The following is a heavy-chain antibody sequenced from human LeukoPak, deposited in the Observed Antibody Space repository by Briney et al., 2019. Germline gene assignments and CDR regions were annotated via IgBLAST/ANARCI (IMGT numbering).Heavy chain of an antibody. CDR2: ISSSSSTI. D-gene: IGHD2-2*02. CDR3: ARDDTAE. J-gene: IGHJ4*02. CDR1: GFTFSSYS. Sequence: GGSLRLSCAASGFTFSSYSMNWVRQAPGKGLEWVSYISSSSSTIYYANSVRGRFTISRDNAKNSLYLQMNNLRVEDTAVYYCARDDTAEGGQGTLVTVSS. V-gene: IGHV3-48*04.